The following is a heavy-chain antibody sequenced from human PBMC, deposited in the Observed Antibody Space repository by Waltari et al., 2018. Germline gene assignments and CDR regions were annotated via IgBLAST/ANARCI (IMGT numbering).Heavy chain of an antibody. D-gene: IGHD2-15*01. CDR3: RLMGRNIVLAGAAPSYYTYIDV. CDR2: LESGDEKS. Sequence: QVQVVQSGAEVLKPGASVKVSCKVSEYTLGGFSLHWVRQLPGKGPEWIGRLESGDEKSTSARKFLGRVTMTEDTSTDTAYMELSSLRSEDTAVYYCRLMGRNIVLAGAAPSYYTYIDVWGRGTSVTVYS. J-gene: IGHJ6*03. V-gene: IGHV1-24*01. CDR1: EYTLGGFS.